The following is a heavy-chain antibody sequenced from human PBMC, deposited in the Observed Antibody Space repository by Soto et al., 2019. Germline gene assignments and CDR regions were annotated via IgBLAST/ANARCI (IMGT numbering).Heavy chain of an antibody. V-gene: IGHV1-18*01. CDR3: ARDRTLADSRGEGGFDY. CDR2: ISAYNGNT. Sequence: APVKGSCKASGYTFTSYGISWVRKAHGQGLEWMGWISAYNGNTNYAQKLQGRVTMTTDTSTSTAYMELRSLRSDDTAVYYCARDRTLADSRGEGGFDYWGQGTLVTVSS. CDR1: GYTFTSYG. D-gene: IGHD3-22*01. J-gene: IGHJ4*02.